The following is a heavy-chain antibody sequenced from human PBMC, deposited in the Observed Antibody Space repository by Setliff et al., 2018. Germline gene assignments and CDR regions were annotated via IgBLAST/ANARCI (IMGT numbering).Heavy chain of an antibody. CDR2: INTGSGVA. Sequence: ASVKVSCKASGYTLTNYYMHWVRQAPGQRLEWMGWINTGSGVARYSHNFQGRVTFTRDTSATTAYMDLSSLMSEDTAVYYCATTLEGCGDDCWTIKHWGQGTLVTVSS. J-gene: IGHJ1*01. D-gene: IGHD2-21*02. CDR1: GYTLTNYY. CDR3: ATTLEGCGDDCWTIKH. V-gene: IGHV1-3*04.